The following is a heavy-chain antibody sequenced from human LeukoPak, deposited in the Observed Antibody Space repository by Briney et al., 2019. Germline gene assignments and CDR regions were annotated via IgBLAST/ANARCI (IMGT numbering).Heavy chain of an antibody. CDR1: GFTFSDYY. Sequence: GGSLRLSCAASGFTFSDYYMSWIRQAPGKGLEWVSYISGGSSTVYYADSLKGRFTVSRDNAKNSLYLLMNSLRAEDTAVYYCARRGSGRHFDFWGQGTLVTVSS. D-gene: IGHD2-15*01. CDR3: ARRGSGRHFDF. J-gene: IGHJ4*02. CDR2: ISGGSSTV. V-gene: IGHV3-11*01.